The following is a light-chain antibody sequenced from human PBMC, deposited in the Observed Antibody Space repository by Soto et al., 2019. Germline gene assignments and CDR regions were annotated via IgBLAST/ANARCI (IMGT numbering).Light chain of an antibody. Sequence: QAVVTQEPPVSVSPGGTGTLTGCSSTGAVTRGHSPYWFQQKPGQAPRTLIFDISKKYSWTPARFSGSLLGCKAALTLSGAQPEDEADYYCLVSYSGARRVFGTGTKVTVL. V-gene: IGLV7-46*01. J-gene: IGLJ1*01. CDR3: LVSYSGARRV. CDR1: TGAVTRGHS. CDR2: DIS.